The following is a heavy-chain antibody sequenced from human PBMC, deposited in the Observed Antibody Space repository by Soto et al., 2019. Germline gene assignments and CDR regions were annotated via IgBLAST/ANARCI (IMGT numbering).Heavy chain of an antibody. V-gene: IGHV4-30-2*06. D-gene: IGHD5-12*01. CDR3: ARGGGYDSFDY. J-gene: IGHJ4*02. CDR2: ISHLEST. Sequence: SETMSLTFTVSGASISYGGFSWSWIRQSPGKGLEWIGYISHLESTYFHPSFKSRLTMSIDRTRNQFSLKLSSVTAADMAVYYCARGGGYDSFDYWGQGVLVTDSS. CDR1: GASISYGGFS.